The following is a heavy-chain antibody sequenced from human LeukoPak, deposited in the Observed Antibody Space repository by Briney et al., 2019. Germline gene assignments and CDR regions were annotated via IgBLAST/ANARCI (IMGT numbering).Heavy chain of an antibody. CDR2: INPNSGGT. V-gene: IGHV1-2*02. CDR3: ARPQGRTTVVIFDY. J-gene: IGHJ4*02. D-gene: IGHD4-23*01. CDR1: GYTFTGYY. Sequence: ASVKVSCKASGYTFTGYYMHWVRQAPGQGLEWMGWINPNSGGTNYAQKFQGRVTMTRDTSISTAYMELSRLRSDDTAVYYCARPQGRTTVVIFDYWGQRTLVTVPS.